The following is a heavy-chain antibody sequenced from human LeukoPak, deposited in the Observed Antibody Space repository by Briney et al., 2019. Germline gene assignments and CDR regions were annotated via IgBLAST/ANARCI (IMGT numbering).Heavy chain of an antibody. CDR3: ARYRDCTNGVCEGDYFDY. V-gene: IGHV4-39*01. Sequence: SETLSLTCTVSGGSISSSSYYWGWIRQPPGKGLEWIGSIYYSGSTYYNPSLKSRVTMSVDTSKNQFSLKLSSVTAADTAVYYCARYRDCTNGVCEGDYFDYWGQGTLVTVSS. CDR1: GGSISSSSYY. D-gene: IGHD2-8*01. CDR2: IYYSGST. J-gene: IGHJ4*02.